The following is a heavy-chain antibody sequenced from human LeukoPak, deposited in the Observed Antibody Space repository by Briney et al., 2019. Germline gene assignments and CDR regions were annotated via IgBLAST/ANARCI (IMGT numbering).Heavy chain of an antibody. CDR1: GYTFINYY. Sequence: ASVKVSCKASGYTFINYYMHWVRQAPGQGLEWMGIINPSGGSTSYAQKFQGRVTMTRDTSTSTVYMELSSLRSEDTAVYYCATFDDSSGYPDYWGQGTLVTVSS. CDR3: ATFDDSSGYPDY. V-gene: IGHV1-46*01. J-gene: IGHJ4*02. D-gene: IGHD3-22*01. CDR2: INPSGGST.